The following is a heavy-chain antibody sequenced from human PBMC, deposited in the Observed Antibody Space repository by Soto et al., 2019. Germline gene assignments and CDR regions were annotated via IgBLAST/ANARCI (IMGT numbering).Heavy chain of an antibody. CDR3: ARGRKDSITSDYYYYGMDV. J-gene: IGHJ6*02. CDR1: DGSVCSPGFH. Sequence: SETLSLTCTAADGSVCSPGFHRSCNLHPPGKGLDRIGYIYYSGSTNYRPSLKSRVTISVDTSKKQFSMKLSSVTAADTAVYYCARGRKDSITSDYYYYGMDVWGQGTTVTVSS. V-gene: IGHV4-61*08. CDR2: IYYSGST. D-gene: IGHD1-26*01.